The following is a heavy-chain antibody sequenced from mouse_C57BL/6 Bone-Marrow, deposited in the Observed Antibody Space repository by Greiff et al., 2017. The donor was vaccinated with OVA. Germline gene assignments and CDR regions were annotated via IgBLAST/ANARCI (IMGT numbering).Heavy chain of an antibody. J-gene: IGHJ1*03. D-gene: IGHD1-1*01. CDR2: IYPRSGNT. V-gene: IGHV1-81*01. Sequence: VKLVESGAELARPGASVKLSCKASGYTFTSYGISWVKQRTGQGLEWIGEIYPRSGNTYYNEKFKGKATLTADKSSSTAYMELRSLTSEDSAVYFCARDGYGSTWYFDVWGTGTTVTVSS. CDR3: ARDGYGSTWYFDV. CDR1: GYTFTSYG.